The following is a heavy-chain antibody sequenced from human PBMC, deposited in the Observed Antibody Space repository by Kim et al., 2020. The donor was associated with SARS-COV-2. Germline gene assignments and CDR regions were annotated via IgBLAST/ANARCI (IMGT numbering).Heavy chain of an antibody. D-gene: IGHD3-22*01. J-gene: IGHJ6*01. CDR1: GFTFIRDG. CDR2: ISNDGSIK. CDR3: ARGDDYGTSSAWNVDF. Sequence: GGSLRLSCAASGFTFIRDGMHWVRQAPGKGLEWVAVISNDGSIKLYGDSVKGRFTISRDNSRNTVYLQMDSLRVEDTAVYYCARGDDYGTSSAWNVDFWG. V-gene: IGHV3-30*03.